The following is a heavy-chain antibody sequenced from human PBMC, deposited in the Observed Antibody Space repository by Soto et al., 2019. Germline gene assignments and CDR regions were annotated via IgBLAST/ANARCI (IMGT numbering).Heavy chain of an antibody. Sequence: QVQLQESGPGLVKPSETLSLTCTVSGGSISSYYWSWIRQPPGKGLEWIGYIYYSGSTNYNPSLKSLVTIPVDTSKNQFSLKLSSVTAADTAVYYCAREQRTYYYDSSGYYSGYFDLWGRGTLVTVSS. V-gene: IGHV4-59*01. CDR2: IYYSGST. CDR3: AREQRTYYYDSSGYYSGYFDL. CDR1: GGSISSYY. D-gene: IGHD3-22*01. J-gene: IGHJ2*01.